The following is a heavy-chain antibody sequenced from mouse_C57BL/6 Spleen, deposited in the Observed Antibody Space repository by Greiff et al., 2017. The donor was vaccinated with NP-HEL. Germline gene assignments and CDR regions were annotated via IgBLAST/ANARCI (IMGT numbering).Heavy chain of an antibody. V-gene: IGHV5-17*01. J-gene: IGHJ2*01. CDR2: ISSGSSTI. CDR1: GFTFSDYG. CDR3: ARDYYGSSYYFDY. Sequence: VQLKESGGGLVKPGGSLKLSCAASGFTFSDYGMHWVRQAPEKGLEWVAYISSGSSTIYYADTVKGRFTISRDNAKNTLFLQMPSLSSEDTAMYYCARDYYGSSYYFDYWGQGTTLTVSS. D-gene: IGHD1-1*01.